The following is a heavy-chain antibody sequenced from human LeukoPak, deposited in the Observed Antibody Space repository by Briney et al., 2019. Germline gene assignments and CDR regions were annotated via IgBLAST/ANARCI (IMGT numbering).Heavy chain of an antibody. D-gene: IGHD3-22*01. CDR3: ARLDPARGHYDSSGPPLPRFDP. Sequence: SVKVSCKASGYTFTGYYMHWVRQAPGQGLEWMGGIIPIFGTANYAQKFQGRVTITTDESTSTAYMELSSLRSEDTAVYYCARLDPARGHYDSSGPPLPRFDPWGQGTLVTVSS. CDR2: IIPIFGTA. J-gene: IGHJ5*02. CDR1: GYTFTGYY. V-gene: IGHV1-69*05.